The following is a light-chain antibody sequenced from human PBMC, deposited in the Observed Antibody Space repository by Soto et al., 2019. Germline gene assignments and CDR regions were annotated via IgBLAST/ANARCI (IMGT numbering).Light chain of an antibody. CDR1: QGVSSN. Sequence: EIVMTQSPATLSVSPGERATLSCRASQGVSSNLAWYQHKPGQAPRLLVYGASTRASGIPDRFSGSGSGTEFTLSISSLQSEDFAVYYCQQYYNWPRTFGQGTKVDIK. CDR3: QQYYNWPRT. CDR2: GAS. J-gene: IGKJ1*01. V-gene: IGKV3-15*01.